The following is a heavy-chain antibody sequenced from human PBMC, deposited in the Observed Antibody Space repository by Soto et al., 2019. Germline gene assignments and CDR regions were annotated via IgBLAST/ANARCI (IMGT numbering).Heavy chain of an antibody. Sequence: QVQLQESGPGLVKPSQTLSLTCTVSGGSISSGDYYWSWIRQPPGKGLEWIGYIYYSGSTYYNPSLKSRVXXSXDXXKNQFSLKLSSVTAADTAVYYCARVGRRDGSSFDYWGQGTLVTVSS. J-gene: IGHJ4*02. D-gene: IGHD5-12*01. CDR3: ARVGRRDGSSFDY. CDR1: GGSISSGDYY. CDR2: IYYSGST. V-gene: IGHV4-30-4*01.